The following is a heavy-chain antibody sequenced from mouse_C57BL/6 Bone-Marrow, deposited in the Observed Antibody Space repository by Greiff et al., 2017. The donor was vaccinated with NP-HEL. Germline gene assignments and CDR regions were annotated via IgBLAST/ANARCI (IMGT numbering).Heavy chain of an antibody. CDR3: TGGYDDFDY. J-gene: IGHJ2*01. CDR2: IDPETGGT. V-gene: IGHV1-15*01. Sequence: VQLQQSGAELVRPGASVTLSCKASGYTFTDYEMHWVKQTPVHGLEWIGAIDPETGGTPYNQKFKGKAILTADKSSSTAYMELRSLTSEDSAVYYGTGGYDDFDYWGQGTTLTVSS. D-gene: IGHD2-2*01. CDR1: GYTFTDYE.